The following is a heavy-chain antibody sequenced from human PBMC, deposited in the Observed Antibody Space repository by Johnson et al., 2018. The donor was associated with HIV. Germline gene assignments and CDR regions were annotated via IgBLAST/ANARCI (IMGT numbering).Heavy chain of an antibody. CDR2: ISYDGSNK. Sequence: QVQLVESGGGVVQPGRSVRLYCAASGFIFSTYGMHWVRQAPGKGLEWVAIISYDGSNKYYADSVKGRFTISRDNSKNTLYLQMNSLRPEDTAVYYCARDTAMVHDAFDIWGQGTMVTVSS. D-gene: IGHD5-18*01. J-gene: IGHJ3*02. V-gene: IGHV3-30*06. CDR3: ARDTAMVHDAFDI. CDR1: GFIFSTYG.